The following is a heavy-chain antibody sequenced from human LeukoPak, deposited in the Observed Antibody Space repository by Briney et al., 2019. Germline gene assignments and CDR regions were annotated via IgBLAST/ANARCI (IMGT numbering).Heavy chain of an antibody. CDR1: GVSFSGYY. V-gene: IGHV4-34*01. J-gene: IGHJ4*02. Sequence: RSSETLSLTCAVYGVSFSGYYWSWIRQPPGKGLEWIGEINHSGSTNYNPSLKSRVTISVDTSKNQFSLKLSSVTAADTAVYYCARGTGGYSGYETFDYWGQGTLVTVSS. D-gene: IGHD5-12*01. CDR3: ARGTGGYSGYETFDY. CDR2: INHSGST.